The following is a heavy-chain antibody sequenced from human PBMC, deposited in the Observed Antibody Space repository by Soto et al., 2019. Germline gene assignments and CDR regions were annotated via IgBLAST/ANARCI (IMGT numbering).Heavy chain of an antibody. D-gene: IGHD6-19*01. V-gene: IGHV3-9*01. CDR1: GFTFDDYA. CDR3: AKDRPGIAVALGEGYFDY. CDR2: ISWNSGSI. Sequence: EVQLVESGGGLVQPGRSLRLSCAASGFTFDDYAMHWVRQAPGKGLEWVSGISWNSGSIGYADSVKGRFTISRDNAKNSLYLQRNSLRAEDTALYYCAKDRPGIAVALGEGYFDYWGQGTLVTVSS. J-gene: IGHJ4*02.